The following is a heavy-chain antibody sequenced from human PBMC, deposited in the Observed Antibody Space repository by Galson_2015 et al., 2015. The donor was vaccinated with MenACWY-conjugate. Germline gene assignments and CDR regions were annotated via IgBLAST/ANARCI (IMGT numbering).Heavy chain of an antibody. V-gene: IGHV3-7*03. J-gene: IGHJ4*02. CDR3: AKGQR. CDR2: IKKDGSEK. CDR1: EFTFNSHW. Sequence: SLRLSCAASEFTFNSHWMSWVRQAPGKGLEWVADIKKDGSEKYYVDSVKGRFTISRDNSKNTLHLLMNSLRVEDTAVYYCAKGQRWGQGTLVTVSS.